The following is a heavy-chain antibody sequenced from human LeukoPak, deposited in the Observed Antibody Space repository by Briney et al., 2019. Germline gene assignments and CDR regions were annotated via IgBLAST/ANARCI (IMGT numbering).Heavy chain of an antibody. V-gene: IGHV2-70*04. CDR2: IDWDDDK. CDR3: ARMGDDYGDAFDI. D-gene: IGHD4-17*01. J-gene: IGHJ3*02. Sequence: ESGPTLVNPTQTLTLTCTFSGFSLSTSGMRVSWIRQPPGKALEWLSRIDWDDDKFYSTSLKTRLTISKDTSKNQVVLTMTNMDPVDTATYYCARMGDDYGDAFDIWGQGTMVTVSS. CDR1: GFSLSTSGMR.